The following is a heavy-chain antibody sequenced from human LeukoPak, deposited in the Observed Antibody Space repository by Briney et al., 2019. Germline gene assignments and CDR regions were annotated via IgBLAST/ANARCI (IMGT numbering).Heavy chain of an antibody. V-gene: IGHV3-7*01. CDR3: ARAMT. J-gene: IGHJ5*02. CDR1: GFTFSGYW. Sequence: PGGSLRLSCAASGFTFSGYWMSWVRQAPGKGLEWVANIKPDGSDKAYVDSVKGRFTISRDKTTYALYLQMSSPRAEDTAVYYRARAMTWGQGTLVTVSS. CDR2: IKPDGSDK.